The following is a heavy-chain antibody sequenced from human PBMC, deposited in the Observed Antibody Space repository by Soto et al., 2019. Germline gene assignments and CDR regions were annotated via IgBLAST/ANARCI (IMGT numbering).Heavy chain of an antibody. CDR2: ISYDGSNK. V-gene: IGHV3-30-3*01. Sequence: QVQLVESGGGVVQPGRSLRLSCAASGFTFSSYAMHWVRQAPGKGLEWVAVISYDGSNKYYADSVKGRFTISRDNSKNTLDVQMNSLRAEDTAVYYCARESEQWLNNRAENFQHWCQGTLVTVAS. D-gene: IGHD6-19*01. CDR3: ARESEQWLNNRAENFQH. J-gene: IGHJ1*01. CDR1: GFTFSSYA.